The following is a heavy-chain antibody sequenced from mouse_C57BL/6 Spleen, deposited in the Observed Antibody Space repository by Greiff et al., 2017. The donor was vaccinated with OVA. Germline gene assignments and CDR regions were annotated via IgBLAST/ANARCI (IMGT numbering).Heavy chain of an antibody. D-gene: IGHD2-4*01. CDR3: TRGDYDEGRFAY. J-gene: IGHJ3*01. Sequence: EVKLMESGEGLVKPGGSLKLSCAASGFTFSSYAMSWVRQTPEKRLEWVAYISSGGDYIYYADTVKGRFTISRDNARNTLYLQMSSLKSEDTAMYYCTRGDYDEGRFAYWGQGTLVTVSA. CDR1: GFTFSSYA. V-gene: IGHV5-9-1*02. CDR2: ISSGGDYI.